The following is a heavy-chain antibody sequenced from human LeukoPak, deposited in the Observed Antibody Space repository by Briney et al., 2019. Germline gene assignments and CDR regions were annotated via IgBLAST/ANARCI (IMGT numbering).Heavy chain of an antibody. J-gene: IGHJ5*01. D-gene: IGHD2-2*02. CDR2: IYYSGST. CDR3: ARGEYQLLYGLFDS. CDR1: GGSLSSSY. Sequence: PSETLSLTCTVSGGSLSSSYWSWIRQPPGKGLGRIWYIYYSGSTNYNPSHKSRVTISVDTSKNQFSLKLSSVTAADTAVYYCARGEYQLLYGLFDSWGQGTLVTVSS. V-gene: IGHV4-59*01.